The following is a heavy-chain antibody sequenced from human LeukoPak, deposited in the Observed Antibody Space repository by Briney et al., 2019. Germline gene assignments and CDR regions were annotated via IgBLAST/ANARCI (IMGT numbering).Heavy chain of an antibody. CDR2: IYYSGST. Sequence: SETLSLTCTVSGGSISSSSYYWGWIRQPPGKGLEWFGRIYYSGSTYYNPSLKSRVPISVDTSKNQFSLMLSSVIAADTAVYYCARHVGQNKYYYYYGMDVWGQGTTVTVSS. V-gene: IGHV4-39*01. CDR3: ARHVGQNKYYYYYGMDV. CDR1: GGSISSSSYY. D-gene: IGHD1/OR15-1a*01. J-gene: IGHJ6*02.